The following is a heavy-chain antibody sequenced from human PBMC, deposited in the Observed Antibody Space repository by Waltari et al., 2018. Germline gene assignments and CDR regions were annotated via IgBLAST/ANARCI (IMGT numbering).Heavy chain of an antibody. V-gene: IGHV3-23*01. CDR2: IGGSGGST. D-gene: IGHD1-7*01. CDR1: GFTFSSYA. J-gene: IGHJ3*02. CDR3: AKIVSWNSGAFDI. Sequence: EVQLLESGGGLVQPGGSLRLSCAASGFTFSSYAMSWVRQAPGKGLGWVSAIGGSGGSTYYADSVKGRFTISRDNSKNTLYLQMNSLRAEDTAVYYCAKIVSWNSGAFDIWGQGTMVTVSS.